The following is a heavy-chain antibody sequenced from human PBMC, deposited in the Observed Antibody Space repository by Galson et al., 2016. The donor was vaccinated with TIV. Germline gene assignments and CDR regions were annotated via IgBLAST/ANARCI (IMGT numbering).Heavy chain of an antibody. J-gene: IGHJ4*02. CDR1: GFSLTTSGVG. Sequence: PALVKPTQTLTLTCSFSGFSLTTSGVGVGWIRQPPRKALEWLGFIYWDDRKLYSPSLKNRLTITRDTSKNQVVLTMTNMDPVDTATYYCAHRGDGHNKIFDDWGQGTLVTVSS. V-gene: IGHV2-5*02. D-gene: IGHD5-24*01. CDR2: IYWDDRK. CDR3: AHRGDGHNKIFDD.